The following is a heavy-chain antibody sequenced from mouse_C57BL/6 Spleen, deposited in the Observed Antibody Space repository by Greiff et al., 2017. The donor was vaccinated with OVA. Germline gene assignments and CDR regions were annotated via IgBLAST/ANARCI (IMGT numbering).Heavy chain of an antibody. D-gene: IGHD1-1*01. CDR3: ARGAIYYGSGYWYFDV. Sequence: QVQLQQSGAELMKPGASVKLSCKASGYTFTGYWIEWVKQRPGHGLEWIGEILPGSGSTNSNEKFKGKATFTVDTSSNTAYMQLSSLTTEDSAIYYCARGAIYYGSGYWYFDVWGTGTTVTVSS. V-gene: IGHV1-9*01. CDR1: GYTFTGYW. CDR2: ILPGSGST. J-gene: IGHJ1*03.